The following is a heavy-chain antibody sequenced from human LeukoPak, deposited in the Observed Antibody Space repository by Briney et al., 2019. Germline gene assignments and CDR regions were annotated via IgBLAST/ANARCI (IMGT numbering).Heavy chain of an antibody. J-gene: IGHJ4*02. CDR1: GYTFTGSY. CDR3: ARGLEYSSSSGLGGGY. D-gene: IGHD6-6*01. Sequence: GASVKVSCKASGYTFTGSYMHWVRQAPGQGLEWMGWINPNSGGTNYAQKFQGRVTMTRDTSISTAYMELSRLRSDDTAVYYCARGLEYSSSSGLGGGYWGQGTLVTVSS. CDR2: INPNSGGT. V-gene: IGHV1-2*02.